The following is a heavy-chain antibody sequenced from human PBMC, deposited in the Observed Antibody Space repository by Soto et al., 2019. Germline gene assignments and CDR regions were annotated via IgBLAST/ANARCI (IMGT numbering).Heavy chain of an antibody. V-gene: IGHV3-30*04. CDR1: GFTFSSYA. CDR3: AKEPSYSY. D-gene: IGHD2-15*01. J-gene: IGHJ4*02. CDR2: ISYDGSNK. Sequence: QVQLVESGGGVVQPGRSLRLSCAASGFTFSSYAMHWVRQAPGKGLEWVAVISYDGSNKYYADSVKGRFTISRDNSKNTLYLQMNSLRAEDTAVYYCAKEPSYSYWGQGTLVTVSS.